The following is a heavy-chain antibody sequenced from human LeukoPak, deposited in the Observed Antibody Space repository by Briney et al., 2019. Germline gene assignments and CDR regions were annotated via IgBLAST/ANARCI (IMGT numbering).Heavy chain of an antibody. J-gene: IGHJ3*01. Sequence: GGSLRLSCAASGFTFSNYPMPWVRQAPGKGLEYVSAITSDGGTTYYANSVKGRFTISRDNTKNSLYLQMNNLRVEDTAVYYCAREGNAFDVWGQGTMVTVS. CDR1: GFTFSNYP. CDR3: AREGNAFDV. V-gene: IGHV3-64*01. D-gene: IGHD3-10*01. CDR2: ITSDGGTT.